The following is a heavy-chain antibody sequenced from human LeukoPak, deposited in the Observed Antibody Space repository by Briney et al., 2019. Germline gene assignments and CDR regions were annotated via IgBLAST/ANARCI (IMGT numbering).Heavy chain of an antibody. V-gene: IGHV3-23*01. Sequence: GGSLRLSCAASGFTFSSYSMNWVRQAPGKGLEWVSIIFGNGDTTYYADSVKGRFTVSRDNSKDTLYLQMNDLRPDDTAIYYCAKRNTMVRGGPCFDYWGQGLLVTVSS. D-gene: IGHD3-10*01. CDR3: AKRNTMVRGGPCFDY. CDR2: IFGNGDTT. J-gene: IGHJ4*02. CDR1: GFTFSSYS.